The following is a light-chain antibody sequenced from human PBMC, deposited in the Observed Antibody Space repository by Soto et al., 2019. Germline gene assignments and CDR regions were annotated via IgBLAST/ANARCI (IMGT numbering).Light chain of an antibody. CDR1: QSVSSN. Sequence: EIVMTQSPATLSVSPGERATLSCRASQSVSSNLAWYQQKPGQAPRLLIYGASTRATGIPARFSGSGSQTEFTLTISSLHPDDFATYYCQQYNSYSFGQGTKVDIK. CDR2: GAS. V-gene: IGKV3-15*01. J-gene: IGKJ1*01. CDR3: QQYNSYS.